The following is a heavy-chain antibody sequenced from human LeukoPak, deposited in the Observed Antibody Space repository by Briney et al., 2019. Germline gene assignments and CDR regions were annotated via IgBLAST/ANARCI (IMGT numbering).Heavy chain of an antibody. J-gene: IGHJ5*02. V-gene: IGHV1-2*02. CDR1: GYTFTGYY. CDR3: ASRIHYSGSYLPWAFDP. CDR2: INPNSGGT. D-gene: IGHD1-26*01. Sequence: ASAKVSCKASGYTFTGYYMHWVRQAPGQGLEWMGWINPNSGGTNYAQKFQGRVTMTRDTSISTAYMELSRLRSDDTAVYYCASRIHYSGSYLPWAFDPWGQGTLVTVSS.